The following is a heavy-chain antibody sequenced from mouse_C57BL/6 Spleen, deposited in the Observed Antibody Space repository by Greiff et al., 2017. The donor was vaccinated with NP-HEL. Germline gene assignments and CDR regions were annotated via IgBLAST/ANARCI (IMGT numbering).Heavy chain of an antibody. J-gene: IGHJ3*01. D-gene: IGHD2-4*01. V-gene: IGHV5-17*01. CDR3: ARGGDYDYDWFAY. CDR2: ISSGSSTI. CDR1: GFTFSDYG. Sequence: EVMLVESGGGLVKPGGSLKLSCAASGFTFSDYGMHWVRQAPEKGLEWVAYISSGSSTIYYADTVKGRFTISRDNAKNTLFLQMTSLRSEDTAMYDCARGGDYDYDWFAYWGQGTLVTVSA.